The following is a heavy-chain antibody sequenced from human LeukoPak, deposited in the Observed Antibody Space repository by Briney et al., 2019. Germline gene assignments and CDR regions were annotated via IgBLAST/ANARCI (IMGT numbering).Heavy chain of an antibody. CDR3: AKGDTMVRGIYYGMDV. Sequence: SGRSLRLSCAASGFTFDDYAMHWVRQAPGKGLEWVSGISWNSGSIGYADSVKGRFTISRDNAKNSLYLQMNSLRAEDTALYYCAKGDTMVRGIYYGMDVWGQGTTVTVSS. J-gene: IGHJ6*02. V-gene: IGHV3-9*01. CDR1: GFTFDDYA. CDR2: ISWNSGSI. D-gene: IGHD3-10*01.